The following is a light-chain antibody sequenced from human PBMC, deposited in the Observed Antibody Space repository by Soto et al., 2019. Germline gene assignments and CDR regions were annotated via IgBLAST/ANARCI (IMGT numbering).Light chain of an antibody. CDR2: KAS. CDR1: QSISTW. V-gene: IGKV1-5*03. J-gene: IGKJ3*01. CDR3: QQYNTYPLT. Sequence: DIQMTQSPSTLSASVGDRVTITCRASQSISTWLAWYQQKPGKAPKLLIYKASTIESGVPSRFSGGGSGTEFTLTISGLQPDDYATYYCQQYNTYPLTFGPGTTVDF.